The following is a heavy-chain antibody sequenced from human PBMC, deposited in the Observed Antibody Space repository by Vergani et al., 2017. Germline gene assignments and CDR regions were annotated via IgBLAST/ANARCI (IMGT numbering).Heavy chain of an antibody. D-gene: IGHD4-17*01. CDR3: ASGLGMTTVTKGEILDP. CDR2: ISGSGGST. CDR1: GFTFSSYA. V-gene: IGHV3-23*01. Sequence: EVQLLESGGGLVQPGGSLRLSCAASGFTFSSYAMSWVRQAPGKGLVWVSAISGSGGSTYYADSVKGRFTISRDNSKNTLYLQMNSLRAEDTAVYYCASGLGMTTVTKGEILDPWGQGTLVTVSS. J-gene: IGHJ5*02.